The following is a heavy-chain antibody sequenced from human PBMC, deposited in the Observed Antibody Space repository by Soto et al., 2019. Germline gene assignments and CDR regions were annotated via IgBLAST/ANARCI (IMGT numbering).Heavy chain of an antibody. Sequence: QVQLQESGPGLMKPSETLSLTCSVSGVSMSSYSWTWIWQPPGKGLEWIGFIFHTVDTNYNPPLKSPVSISLYTAKNQFSLTLGSVTASDTAVYYLASLYGGNGRIEYWGQGTLVTVSS. CDR1: GVSMSSYS. J-gene: IGHJ4*02. CDR2: IFHTVDT. D-gene: IGHD2-15*01. CDR3: ASLYGGNGRIEY. V-gene: IGHV4-59*01.